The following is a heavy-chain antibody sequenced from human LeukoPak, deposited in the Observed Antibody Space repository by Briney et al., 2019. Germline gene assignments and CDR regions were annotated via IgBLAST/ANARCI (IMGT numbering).Heavy chain of an antibody. V-gene: IGHV3-23*01. CDR2: ISGGST. CDR3: VQTHPTVPAAMA. CDR1: GFTFSSYA. J-gene: IGHJ5*02. Sequence: PGGSLRLSCAASGFTFSSYAMTWVRQAPGRGLEWVSTISGGSTYSADSVKGRFTISRDNSKNTLFLRMNSLRAEDTAVYYCVQTHPTVPAAMAWGQGTLVTVSS. D-gene: IGHD2-2*01.